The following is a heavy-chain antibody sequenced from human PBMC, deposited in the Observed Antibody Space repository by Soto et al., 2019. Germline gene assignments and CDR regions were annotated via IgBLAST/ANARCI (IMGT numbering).Heavy chain of an antibody. CDR3: VKVRFGIGILSNTMDA. CDR1: GFTFTSSG. Sequence: QVQLVESGGGVVQPGRSLRLSCAASGFTFTSSGMHWVRQAPGKGLEWVAVISYDGGNKYYGDSVRGRFTISRDNSNNTLYLEMKSLRADDSAIYYCVKVRFGIGILSNTMDAWGQGTTVTVSS. J-gene: IGHJ6*02. CDR2: ISYDGGNK. V-gene: IGHV3-30*18. D-gene: IGHD3-3*01.